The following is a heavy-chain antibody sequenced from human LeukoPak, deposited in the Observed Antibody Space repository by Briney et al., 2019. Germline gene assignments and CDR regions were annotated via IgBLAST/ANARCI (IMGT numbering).Heavy chain of an antibody. CDR1: GFTFSSYE. J-gene: IGHJ4*02. CDR2: ISYDGSNK. Sequence: PGGSLRLSCAASGFTFSSYEINWVRQAPGKGPEWVAVISYDGSNKYYADSVKGRFTISRDNSKNTLYLQMNSLRAEDTAVYYCATSQFTVRYYFDYWGQGTLVTVSS. D-gene: IGHD4-17*01. V-gene: IGHV3-30-3*01. CDR3: ATSQFTVRYYFDY.